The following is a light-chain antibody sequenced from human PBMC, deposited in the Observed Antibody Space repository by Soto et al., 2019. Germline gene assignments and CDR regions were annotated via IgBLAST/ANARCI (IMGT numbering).Light chain of an antibody. CDR3: SSYTNINTRACV. CDR1: SSDVGAYIY. V-gene: IGLV2-14*01. CDR2: EVT. J-gene: IGLJ1*01. Sequence: QSALAQPASVSGSPGQSITISCGGTSSDVGAYIYVSWYQQYPGKAPKLIIYEVTDRPSGVSNRFSGSKSGNTASLTISGLQAEDEAEYYCSSYTNINTRACVFGTGTKVTVL.